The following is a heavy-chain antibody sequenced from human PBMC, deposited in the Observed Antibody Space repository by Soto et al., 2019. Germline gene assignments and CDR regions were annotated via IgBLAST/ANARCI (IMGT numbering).Heavy chain of an antibody. CDR2: IIPIFGTA. V-gene: IGHV1-69*06. Sequence: SVKVSCKASGGTFSSYAISWVRQAPGQGLEWMGGIIPIFGTANYAQKFQGRVTITADKSTSTAYMELSSLRSEDTAVYYCASCSDIVVVVAANAACKGMDVWGQGTTVTVSS. D-gene: IGHD2-15*01. J-gene: IGHJ6*02. CDR1: GGTFSSYA. CDR3: ASCSDIVVVVAANAACKGMDV.